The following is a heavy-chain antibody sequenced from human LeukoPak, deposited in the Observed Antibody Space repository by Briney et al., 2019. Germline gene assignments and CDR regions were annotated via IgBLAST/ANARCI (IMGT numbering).Heavy chain of an antibody. J-gene: IGHJ4*02. V-gene: IGHV3-30*03. CDR2: ISNDGSNK. D-gene: IGHD3-3*01. CDR1: GFTFSTYG. CDR3: ARVIWSGYYQIDY. Sequence: GGSLRLSCAASGFTFSTYGIHWVRQAPGKGLEWVAVISNDGSNKYYADSVKGRFTISRDNAKNSLYLQMNSLRAEDTAVYYCARVIWSGYYQIDYWGQGTLVTVSS.